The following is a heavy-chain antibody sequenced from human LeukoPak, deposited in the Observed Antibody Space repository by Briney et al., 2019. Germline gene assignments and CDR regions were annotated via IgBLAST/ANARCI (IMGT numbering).Heavy chain of an antibody. V-gene: IGHV3-7*01. J-gene: IGHJ4*02. CDR3: ARTARSYSYDFWSGYSAD. CDR1: GFTFSSYW. Sequence: GGSLRLSCAASGFTFSSYWMSWVRQAPGKGLEWVANIKQDGSEKYYVDSVKGRFTISRDNAKNSLYLQMNSLRVEDTAVYYCARTARSYSYDFWSGYSADWGQGTLVTVSS. D-gene: IGHD3-3*01. CDR2: IKQDGSEK.